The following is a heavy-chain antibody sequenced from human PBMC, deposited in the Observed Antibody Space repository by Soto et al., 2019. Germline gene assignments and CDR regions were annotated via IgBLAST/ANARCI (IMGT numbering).Heavy chain of an antibody. J-gene: IGHJ5*02. D-gene: IGHD6-19*01. V-gene: IGHV4-61*08. CDR3: ARGIAVAGGGVFWFDP. CDR2: IYYSGST. Sequence: PSETLSLTCTVSGVSISSGGYYWSWIRQHPGKGLEWIGYIYYSGSTNYNPSLKSRATISVDTSKNQFSLKLSSVTAADTAVYYCARGIAVAGGGVFWFDPWGQGTLVTVSS. CDR1: GVSISSGGYY.